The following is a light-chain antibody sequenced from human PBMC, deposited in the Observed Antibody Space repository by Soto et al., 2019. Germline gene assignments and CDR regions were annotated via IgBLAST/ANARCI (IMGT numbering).Light chain of an antibody. CDR1: SSDLGGYNY. Sequence: QSVLTQPRSVSGSPGQSVTISCTGTSSDLGGYNYVSWYQHHPGKAPKLMIYDVSERPSGVPDRFSGSKSGNTASLTISGLQAEDEADYYCCSYAGTFYVFGTGTNLTVL. J-gene: IGLJ1*01. V-gene: IGLV2-11*01. CDR2: DVS. CDR3: CSYAGTFYV.